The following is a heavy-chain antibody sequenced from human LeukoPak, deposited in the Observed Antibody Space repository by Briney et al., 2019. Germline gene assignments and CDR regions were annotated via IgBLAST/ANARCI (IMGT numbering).Heavy chain of an antibody. V-gene: IGHV4-59*01. CDR3: ASSCSQCDYFDY. J-gene: IGHJ4*02. D-gene: IGHD2-21*01. CDR2: IYYSGST. CDR1: GGSISSYY. Sequence: SETLSLTCTVSGGSISSYYWSWIRQPPGKGLEWIGYIYYSGSTNYNPSLKSRVTISVDTSKNQFSLKLGSVTAADTAVYYCASSCSQCDYFDYWGQGTLVTVSS.